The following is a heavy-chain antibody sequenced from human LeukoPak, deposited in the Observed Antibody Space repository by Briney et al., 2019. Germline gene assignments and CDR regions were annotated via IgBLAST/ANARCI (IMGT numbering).Heavy chain of an antibody. J-gene: IGHJ3*02. CDR1: GFTFSSYA. V-gene: IGHV3-23*01. D-gene: IGHD3-22*01. CDR2: ISGSGGST. Sequence: GGSLRLSCAASGFTFSSYAMSWVRQAPGKGLEWVSAISGSGGSTYYADSVKGRFTISRDNSKNALSLQMNSLRAEDTAVYYCAVAHDSSGYWHAFDIWGQGTMVTVSS. CDR3: AVAHDSSGYWHAFDI.